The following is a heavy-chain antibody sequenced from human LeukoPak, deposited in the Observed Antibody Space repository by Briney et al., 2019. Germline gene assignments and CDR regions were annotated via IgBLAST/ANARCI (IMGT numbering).Heavy chain of an antibody. J-gene: IGHJ4*02. CDR1: GYSFSSYW. CDR2: IYPGDSDT. CDR3: ARHRPYSSGRRHFDY. D-gene: IGHD6-19*01. V-gene: IGHV5-51*01. Sequence: RGESLKISCKGSGYSFSSYWIGWVRQMPGKGLEWMGIIYPGDSDTRYSPSFQGQVTISADKSISTAYLQWSSLTASDTAMYYCARHRPYSSGRRHFDYWGQGTLVTVSS.